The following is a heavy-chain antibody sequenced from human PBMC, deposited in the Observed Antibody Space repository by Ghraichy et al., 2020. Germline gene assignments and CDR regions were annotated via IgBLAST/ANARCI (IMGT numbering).Heavy chain of an antibody. CDR3: ARAVYGRTISFDY. J-gene: IGHJ4*02. D-gene: IGHD4-17*01. V-gene: IGHV4-59*01. CDR1: GDSISSYY. CDR2: IHYSGST. Sequence: SETLSLTCTVSGDSISSYYWSWIRQPPGKGLEWIGYIHYSGSTNYNPSLKSRVTISVDTSKNQFSLKLSSVTAADTAVYYCARAVYGRTISFDYWGQGTLVTVSS.